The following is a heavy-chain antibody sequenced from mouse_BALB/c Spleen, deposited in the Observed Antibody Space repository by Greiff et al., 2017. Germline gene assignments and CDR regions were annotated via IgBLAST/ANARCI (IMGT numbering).Heavy chain of an antibody. J-gene: IGHJ3*01. CDR2: IYPGNSDT. Sequence: VQLQQSGTVLARPGASVKMSCKASGYSFTSYWMHWVKQRPGQGLEWIGAIYPGNSDTSYNQKFKGKAKLTAVTSASTAYMELSSLTNEDSAVYYCTVSLTGTRGFAYWGQGTLVTVSA. D-gene: IGHD4-1*01. V-gene: IGHV1-5*01. CDR1: GYSFTSYW. CDR3: TVSLTGTRGFAY.